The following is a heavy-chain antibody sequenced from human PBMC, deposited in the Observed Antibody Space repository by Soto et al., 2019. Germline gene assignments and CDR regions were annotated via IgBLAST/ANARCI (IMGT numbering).Heavy chain of an antibody. V-gene: IGHV4-31*03. Sequence: SDTLSLTCTVSCVSISSGGYYWSWVRQHPGKGLEWIGYIYYSGRSYYNPSLKSRVTTSIDTSNNQFSLKLTSVTAADTAVYYCARETSSYFDSWGQGTLVTVSS. J-gene: IGHJ4*02. D-gene: IGHD6-19*01. CDR2: IYYSGRS. CDR1: CVSISSGGYY. CDR3: ARETSSYFDS.